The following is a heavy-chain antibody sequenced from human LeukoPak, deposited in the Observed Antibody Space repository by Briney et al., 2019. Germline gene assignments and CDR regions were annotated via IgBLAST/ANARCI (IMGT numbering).Heavy chain of an antibody. V-gene: IGHV3-23*01. CDR1: GFSFRTYA. CDR2: ISASSVST. CDR3: AKGIYGDYALDS. J-gene: IGHJ4*02. D-gene: IGHD4-17*01. Sequence: GGSLRLSCAASGFSFRTYAMTWVRQALGKGLEWVSGISASSVSTHYADSVKGRFTISRDNSKNTLYLQMNSLRAEDTAIYYCAKGIYGDYALDSWGQGTLVTVSS.